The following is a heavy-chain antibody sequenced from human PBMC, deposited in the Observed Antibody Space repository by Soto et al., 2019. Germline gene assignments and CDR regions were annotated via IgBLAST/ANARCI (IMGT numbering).Heavy chain of an antibody. V-gene: IGHV4-30-4*01. CDR3: ARDWSKNWFDP. D-gene: IGHD3-3*01. J-gene: IGHJ5*02. CDR1: GGSISSGDYY. CDR2: IYYSGST. Sequence: LSLTCTVSGGSISSGDYYWSWIRQPPGKGLEWIGYIYYSGSTYYNPSLKSRVTISVDTSKNQFSLKLSSVTAADTAVYYCARDWSKNWFDPWGQGTLVTVSS.